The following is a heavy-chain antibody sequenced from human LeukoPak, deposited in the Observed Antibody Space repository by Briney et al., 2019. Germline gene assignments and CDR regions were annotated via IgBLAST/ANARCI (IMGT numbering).Heavy chain of an antibody. J-gene: IGHJ4*02. V-gene: IGHV1-2*02. CDR3: ARVYGVCSGGSCYDYFGY. CDR2: INPNSGGT. D-gene: IGHD2-15*01. CDR1: GYTFTGYY. Sequence: WASVKVSCKASGYTFTGYYMHWVRQAPGQGLGWMGWINPNSGGTNYAQKFQGRVTMTRDTSISTAYMELSRLRFDDTAVYYCARVYGVCSGGSCYDYFGYWGQGTLVTVSS.